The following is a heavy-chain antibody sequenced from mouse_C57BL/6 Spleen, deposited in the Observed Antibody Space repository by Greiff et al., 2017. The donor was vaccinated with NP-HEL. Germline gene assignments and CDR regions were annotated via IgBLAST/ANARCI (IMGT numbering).Heavy chain of an antibody. D-gene: IGHD1-1*01. CDR1: GFTFSSYA. V-gene: IGHV5-4*03. CDR3: ARGWDYGSTYWYFDV. J-gene: IGHJ1*03. CDR2: ISDGGSYT. Sequence: EVKVVESGGGLVKPGGSLKLSCAASGFTFSSYAMSWVRQTPEKRLEWVATISDGGSYTYYPDNVKGRFTISRDNAKNNLYLQMSHLKSEDTAMYYCARGWDYGSTYWYFDVWGTGTTVTVSS.